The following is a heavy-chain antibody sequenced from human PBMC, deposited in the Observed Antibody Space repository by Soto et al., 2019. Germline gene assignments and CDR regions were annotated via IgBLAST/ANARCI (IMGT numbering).Heavy chain of an antibody. J-gene: IGHJ4*02. CDR3: ARGSRGSSSLKYYLAY. CDR1: GGSFSGYY. V-gene: IGHV4-34*01. CDR2: INHSGST. Sequence: SETLSLTCAVYGGSFSGYYWSWIRQPPGKGMEWIGEINHSGSTNYNPSLKSRVTISVDTSKNQFSLKLSSVTAADTAVYYCARGSRGSSSLKYYLAYWGQGTLVTVSS. D-gene: IGHD6-6*01.